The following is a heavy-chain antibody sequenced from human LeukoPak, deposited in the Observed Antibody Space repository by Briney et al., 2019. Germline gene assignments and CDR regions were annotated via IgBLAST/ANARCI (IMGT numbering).Heavy chain of an antibody. V-gene: IGHV3-64D*09. CDR3: VKEAGYSSSWSDYFDY. CDR1: GFTFSSYA. CDR2: ISSNGGST. D-gene: IGHD6-13*01. J-gene: IGHJ4*02. Sequence: GGSLILSCSASGFTFSSYAMNWVRQAPGKGPEYVSAISSNGGSTYYADSVKGRFSISRDNSKNTLYLQMSSLRAEDTAVYYCVKEAGYSSSWSDYFDYWGQGTLVTVSS.